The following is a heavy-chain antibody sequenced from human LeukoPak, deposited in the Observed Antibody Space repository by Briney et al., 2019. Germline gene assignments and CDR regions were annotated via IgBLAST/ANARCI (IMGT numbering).Heavy chain of an antibody. CDR2: INQDGSEK. Sequence: GGSLRLSCAASGFTFTNYWMSWVRQAPGKGLEWVANINQDGSEKYYGDSVRGRVTISRDNAKNSLYLQMSSLRAEDKAVYYCARXXHXHGXGSYYNKGADHWGQGTLVTVSS. CDR1: GFTFTNYW. V-gene: IGHV3-7*01. D-gene: IGHD3-10*01. J-gene: IGHJ4*02. CDR3: ARXXHXHGXGSYYNKGADH.